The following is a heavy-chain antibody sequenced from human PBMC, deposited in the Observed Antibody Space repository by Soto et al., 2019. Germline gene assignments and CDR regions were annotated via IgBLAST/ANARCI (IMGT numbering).Heavy chain of an antibody. CDR1: GYSFTSYW. J-gene: IGHJ3*02. CDR3: ARDYYYGSGSPDSQRQFYI. Sequence: PGESLKISCKGSGYSFTSYWLSWVRQMPGKGLEWMGRIDPSDSYTNYSPSFQGHVTISADKSISTAYLQWSSLKASDTAMYYCARDYYYGSGSPDSQRQFYIWGQGTMVTVSS. CDR2: IDPSDSYT. D-gene: IGHD3-10*01. V-gene: IGHV5-10-1*01.